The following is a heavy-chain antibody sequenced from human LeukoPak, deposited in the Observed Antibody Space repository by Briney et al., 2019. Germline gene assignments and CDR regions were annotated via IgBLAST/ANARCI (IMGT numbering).Heavy chain of an antibody. CDR3: ARGGGEEFGEYDVFDY. D-gene: IGHD3-10*01. Sequence: PSETLSLTCGVSGGSISGTNWWSWIRQPPGKGLEWIGYIYHSGRTYYNPSLKSRVTISIDRSKNQFSLRLSSVTAADTAVYYCARGGGEEFGEYDVFDYWGQGTLVTVSS. CDR2: IYHSGRT. CDR1: GGSISGTNW. V-gene: IGHV4-30-2*01. J-gene: IGHJ4*02.